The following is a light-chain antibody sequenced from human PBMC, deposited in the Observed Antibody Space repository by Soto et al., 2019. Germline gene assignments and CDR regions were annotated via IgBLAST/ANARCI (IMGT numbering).Light chain of an antibody. CDR2: GAS. J-gene: IGKJ2*01. Sequence: EIVMTQSPATLSVSPGERATLSCRASQSVSSNLAWYQQKPGQAPRLLIYGASTRATGIPARVSGSGSGTEFTLTISSLQSEDFAVYYCQQYNNGTPENTFGQGTKLEIK. CDR3: QQYNNGTPENT. CDR1: QSVSSN. V-gene: IGKV3-15*01.